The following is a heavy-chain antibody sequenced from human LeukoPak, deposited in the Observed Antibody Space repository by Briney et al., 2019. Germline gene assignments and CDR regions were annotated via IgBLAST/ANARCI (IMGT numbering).Heavy chain of an antibody. J-gene: IGHJ4*02. CDR2: ISAGGGTT. CDR1: GFTFSNSA. CDR3: AKGSTGWSKFYFGY. V-gene: IGHV3-23*01. D-gene: IGHD2-15*01. Sequence: PGGSLRLSCAASGFTFSNSAMTWVRQAPGKGLEWVSAISAGGGTTNYADSVKGRFTISRDNSKNTLYLHMDSLRAEDTAVYYCAKGSTGWSKFYFGYWGQGTLVTVSS.